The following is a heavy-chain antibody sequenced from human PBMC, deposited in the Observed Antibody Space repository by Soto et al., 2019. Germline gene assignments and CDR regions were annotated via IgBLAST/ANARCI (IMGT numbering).Heavy chain of an antibody. CDR1: GFTFSSYA. CDR2: ISGSGGST. CDR3: AKRDYYDSSGYWSHVEY. J-gene: IGHJ4*02. Sequence: EVQLLESGGGLVQPGGSLRLSCAASGFTFSSYAMSWVRQAPGKGLEWVSAISGSGGSTYYADSVKGRFTISRDNSKNSLYLQMNSLRAEDTAVYYCAKRDYYDSSGYWSHVEYWGQRSLVTRYS. V-gene: IGHV3-23*01. D-gene: IGHD3-22*01.